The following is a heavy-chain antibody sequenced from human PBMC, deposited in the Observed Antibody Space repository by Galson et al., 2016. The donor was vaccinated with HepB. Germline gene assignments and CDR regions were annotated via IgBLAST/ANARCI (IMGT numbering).Heavy chain of an antibody. D-gene: IGHD6-13*01. J-gene: IGHJ4*02. CDR3: ARESGASWYLIDY. CDR1: GFTLTASA. CDR2: IGATNSAI. Sequence: SLRLSCAVSGFTLTASAMNWVRQAPGKGLEWIAYIGATNSAIFYADSVKGRFTISKDNAKDSLFLQMNNLGDDDTAVYYCARESGASWYLIDYWGQGTLVTVSS. V-gene: IGHV3-48*02.